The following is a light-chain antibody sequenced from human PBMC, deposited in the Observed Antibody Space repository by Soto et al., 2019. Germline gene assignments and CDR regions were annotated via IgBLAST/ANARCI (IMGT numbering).Light chain of an antibody. J-gene: IGLJ3*02. V-gene: IGLV2-14*01. CDR2: EVN. CDR1: SSDVGGYNY. CDR3: ASYRSSITWV. Sequence: QSALTQPASVSGSPGQSVTISCTGTSSDVGGYNYVSWYQQYPGKAPKLMIYEVNNRPSGVSNRFSGSKSGNTASLTISGVQAVDEADYHCASYRSSITWVFGGGTNLTVL.